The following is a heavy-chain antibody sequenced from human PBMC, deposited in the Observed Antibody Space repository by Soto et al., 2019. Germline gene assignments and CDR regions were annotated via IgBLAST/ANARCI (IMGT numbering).Heavy chain of an antibody. CDR2: INHSGST. CDR3: ARAFLRAYYYGSGTPDY. Sequence: SETLSLTCAVYGGSFSGYYWSWIRQPPGKGLEWIGEINHSGSTNYNPSLKSRVTISVDTSKNQFSLKLSSVTAADTAVYCCARAFLRAYYYGSGTPDYWGPGTLVTVSS. J-gene: IGHJ4*02. D-gene: IGHD3-10*01. CDR1: GGSFSGYY. V-gene: IGHV4-34*01.